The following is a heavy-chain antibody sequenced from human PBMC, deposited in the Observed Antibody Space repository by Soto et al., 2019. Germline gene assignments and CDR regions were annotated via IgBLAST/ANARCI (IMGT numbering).Heavy chain of an antibody. J-gene: IGHJ3*02. CDR1: GFTVSSNY. V-gene: IGHV3-66*01. CDR2: IYSGGST. CDR3: ARGVDGFDI. Sequence: EVQLVESGGGLVQPGGSLRLSCAASGFTVSSNYMSWVRQAPGKGLEWVSVIYSGGSTYYADSVKGRFTISRNNSKNTLSREMNSLRAEDTAVYYCARGVDGFDIWGQGTMVTVSS.